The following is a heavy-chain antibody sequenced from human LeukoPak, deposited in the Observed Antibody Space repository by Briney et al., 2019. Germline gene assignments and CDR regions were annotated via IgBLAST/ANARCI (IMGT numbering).Heavy chain of an antibody. Sequence: GGSLRLSCAASGFTFSSYAMHWVRQAPGKGLEWVTFIRYDGSNKYYADSVKGRFTISRDNAENSLYLQMNSLRAEDTAVYYCARDPYSGSYGDYYYYYMDVWGKGTTVTISS. D-gene: IGHD1-26*01. CDR3: ARDPYSGSYGDYYYYYMDV. CDR2: IRYDGSNK. V-gene: IGHV3-30*02. CDR1: GFTFSSYA. J-gene: IGHJ6*03.